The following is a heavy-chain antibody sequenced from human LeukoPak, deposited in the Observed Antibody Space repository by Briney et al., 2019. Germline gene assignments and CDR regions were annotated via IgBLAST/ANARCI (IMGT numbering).Heavy chain of an antibody. J-gene: IGHJ5*01. Sequence: SETLSLTCAVSGASISSSIHYWGWVRQPPGKGLEWIGSVYYSGGTYYNPSLESRLTISVDTSNNRFSLKLKSVTAADTAVFYCARVTTGSTTLDSWGQGILVTVSS. CDR3: ARVTTGSTTLDS. D-gene: IGHD1-1*01. V-gene: IGHV4-39*02. CDR2: VYYSGGT. CDR1: GASISSSIHY.